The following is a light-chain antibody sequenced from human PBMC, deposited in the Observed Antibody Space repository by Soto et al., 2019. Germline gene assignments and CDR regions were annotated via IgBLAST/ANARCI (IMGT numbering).Light chain of an antibody. Sequence: QSVLTQPRSVSGSPGQSVTISCTGTSSDVGGYNYVSWYQQHPGKAPSLLIYDVTRRPSGVSNRFSGSKSGNTASLTISGLQAEDEADYYCSSYTSSRAYVFGIGTKLTVL. CDR3: SSYTSSRAYV. V-gene: IGLV2-14*03. J-gene: IGLJ1*01. CDR2: DVT. CDR1: SSDVGGYNY.